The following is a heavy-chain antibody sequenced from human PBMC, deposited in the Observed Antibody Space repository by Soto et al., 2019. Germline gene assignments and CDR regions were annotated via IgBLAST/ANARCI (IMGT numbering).Heavy chain of an antibody. J-gene: IGHJ5*02. V-gene: IGHV4-30-2*01. D-gene: IGHD6-19*01. Sequence: QLQLQESGSGLVKPSQTLSLTCAGSGGSISSGGYSWSWIRQPPGKGLEWIGYIYHSGSTYYNPSLKSRVTTSADRSKNQFALKLSSVTAADTAVYYCAGVVAGGCLDPWGQGTLVTVSS. CDR3: AGVVAGGCLDP. CDR1: GGSISSGGYS. CDR2: IYHSGST.